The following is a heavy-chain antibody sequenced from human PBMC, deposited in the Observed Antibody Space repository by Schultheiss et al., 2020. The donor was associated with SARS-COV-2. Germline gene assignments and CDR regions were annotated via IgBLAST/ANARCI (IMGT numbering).Heavy chain of an antibody. CDR2: ISYDGSNK. CDR3: AKDGEDYGDPQISSYYYYMDV. V-gene: IGHV3-30*18. CDR1: GFTFSSYG. J-gene: IGHJ6*03. Sequence: GGSLRLSCAASGFTFSSYGMHWVRQAPGKGLEWVAVISYDGSNKYYADSVKGRFTISRDNSKNTLYLQMNSLRAEDTAVYYCAKDGEDYGDPQISSYYYYMDVCGKGTTVTVSS. D-gene: IGHD4-17*01.